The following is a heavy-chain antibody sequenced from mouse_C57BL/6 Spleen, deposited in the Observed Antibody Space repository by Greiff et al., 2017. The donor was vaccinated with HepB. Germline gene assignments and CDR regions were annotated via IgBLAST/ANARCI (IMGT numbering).Heavy chain of an antibody. J-gene: IGHJ4*01. CDR1: GYTFTSYG. V-gene: IGHV1-81*01. CDR3: ARRGYYGSSYDYAMDY. Sequence: VQLKESGAELARPGASVKLSCKASGYTFTSYGISWVKQRTGQGLEWIGEIYPRSGNTYYNEKFKGKATLTADKSSSTAYMELRSLTSEDSAVYFCARRGYYGSSYDYAMDYWGQGTSVTVSS. D-gene: IGHD1-1*01. CDR2: IYPRSGNT.